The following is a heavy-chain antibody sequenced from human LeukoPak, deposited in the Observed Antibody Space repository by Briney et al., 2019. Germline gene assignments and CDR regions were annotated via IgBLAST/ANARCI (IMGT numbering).Heavy chain of an antibody. CDR2: IYYSEIT. D-gene: IGHD1-14*01. J-gene: IGHJ3*02. CDR1: GGSMSSSSYY. Sequence: PSETLSLTCTVSGGSMSSSSYYWGGIRQPPGKGLEWIGSIYYSEITYQNPSLKSQVTISVDTSKSQFSLKLTSVTAADTAIYYCARVTLTTTARAFDIWGQGTMVTVS. V-gene: IGHV4-39*07. CDR3: ARVTLTTTARAFDI.